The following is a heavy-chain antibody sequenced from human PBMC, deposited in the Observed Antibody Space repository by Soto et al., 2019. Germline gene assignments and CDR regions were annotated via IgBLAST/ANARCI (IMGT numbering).Heavy chain of an antibody. CDR3: AKAVRYSSGWYPFDY. CDR2: ISGSGGST. J-gene: IGHJ4*02. V-gene: IGHV3-23*01. D-gene: IGHD6-19*01. CDR1: GFTFSSYA. Sequence: LRLSCAASGFTFSSYAMSWVRQAPGKGLEWVSAISGSGGSTCYADSVKGRFTISRDNSKNTLYLQMNSLRAEDTAVYYCAKAVRYSSGWYPFDYWGQGTLVTVSS.